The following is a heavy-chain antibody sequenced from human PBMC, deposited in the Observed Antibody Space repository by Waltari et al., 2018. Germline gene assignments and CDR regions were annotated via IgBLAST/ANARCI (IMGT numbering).Heavy chain of an antibody. D-gene: IGHD3-3*01. CDR1: GYTFTGSY. CDR3: ARAQAKFLEWLLNDY. V-gene: IGHV1-2*06. CDR2: INPNSGGT. Sequence: QVQLVQSGAEVKKPGASVKVSCKASGYTFTGSYMHWVRQAPGQGLEWMGRINPNSGGTNYAQKFQGRVTMTRDTSISTAYMELSRLRSDDTAVYYCARAQAKFLEWLLNDYWGQGTLVTVSS. J-gene: IGHJ4*02.